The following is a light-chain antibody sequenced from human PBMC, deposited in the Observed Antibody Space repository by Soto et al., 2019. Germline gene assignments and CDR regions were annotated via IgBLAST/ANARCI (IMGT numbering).Light chain of an antibody. V-gene: IGLV2-14*03. CDR1: SSDVGGYNY. CDR3: SSYTASSTLL. CDR2: EVS. J-gene: IGLJ1*01. Sequence: QSALTQPASMSGSPGQSITISCTGTSSDVGGYNYVSWSQQHPGKAPKLLISEVSNRPSGVSNRFSGSKSGNTASLTISGLQADDEADYYCSSYTASSTLLFGTGTKATVL.